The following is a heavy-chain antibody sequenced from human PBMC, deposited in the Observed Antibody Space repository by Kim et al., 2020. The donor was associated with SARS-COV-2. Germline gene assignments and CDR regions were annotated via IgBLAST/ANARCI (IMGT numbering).Heavy chain of an antibody. J-gene: IGHJ6*03. D-gene: IGHD2-15*01. CDR2: INHSGST. V-gene: IGHV4-34*01. Sequence: SETLSLTCAVYGGSFSGYYWSWIRQPPGKGLEWIGEINHSGSTNYNPSLKSRVTISVDTSKNQFSLKLSSVTAADTAVYYCARESGHMVVVVVAPYYYYYMDVWGKGTTVIVSS. CDR1: GGSFSGYY. CDR3: ARESGHMVVVVVAPYYYYYMDV.